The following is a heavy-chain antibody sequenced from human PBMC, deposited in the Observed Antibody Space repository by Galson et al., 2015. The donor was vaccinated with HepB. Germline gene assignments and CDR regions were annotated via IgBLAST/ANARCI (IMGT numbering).Heavy chain of an antibody. D-gene: IGHD6-19*01. J-gene: IGHJ4*02. CDR3: AKDAIAVAGNYFDY. CDR1: GFTFDDYT. CDR2: ISWDGGST. Sequence: SLRLSCAASGFTFDDYTMHWVRQAPGKGLEWVSLISWDGGSTYYADSVKGRFTISRDNSKNSLYLQMNSLRTEDTALYYCAKDAIAVAGNYFDYWGQGTLVTVSS. V-gene: IGHV3-43*01.